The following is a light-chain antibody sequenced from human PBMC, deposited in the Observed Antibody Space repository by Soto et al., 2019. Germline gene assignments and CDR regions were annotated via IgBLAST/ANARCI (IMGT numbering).Light chain of an antibody. CDR3: QAYDNSGNGLI. Sequence: QSVLKQPPSVTGARGQTVTSSCTGSNSNIGAGYKVHWYQQFPGTAPKLLLQANTNRPSGVPDRFSGSKSGTSASLASTVLQAEDEADYYCQAYDNSGNGLIFGVGTQLTVL. V-gene: IGLV1-40*01. CDR1: NSNIGAGYK. J-gene: IGLJ2*01. CDR2: ANT.